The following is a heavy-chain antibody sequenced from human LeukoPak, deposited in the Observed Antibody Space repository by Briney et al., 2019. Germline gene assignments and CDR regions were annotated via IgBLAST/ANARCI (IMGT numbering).Heavy chain of an antibody. CDR1: GGSISSSSYY. V-gene: IGHV4-39*07. D-gene: IGHD1-14*01. J-gene: IGHJ5*02. CDR2: IYYSGST. CDR3: ARVSGRGFDP. Sequence: SETLSLTCTVSGGSISSSSYYWGWIRQPPGKGLEWIGSIYYSGSTYYNPSLKSRITISVDTDKNQFSLKLSSVTAADTAVYYCARVSGRGFDPWGQGTLVTVSS.